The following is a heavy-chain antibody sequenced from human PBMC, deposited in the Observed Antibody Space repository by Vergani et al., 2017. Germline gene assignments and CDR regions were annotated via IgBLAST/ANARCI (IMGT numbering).Heavy chain of an antibody. J-gene: IGHJ4*02. V-gene: IGHV3-23*01. CDR1: GFTFSSYA. Sequence: EVQLLESGGGLVQPGGSLRLSCAASGFTFSSYAMSWVRQAPGKGLEWVSAISGSGGSTYYADSVKGRFTSSRDNSKNTLYLQMNSLRAEDTAVYYCARAISSWQLGGVDYWGQGTLVTVSS. CDR2: ISGSGGST. CDR3: ARAISSWQLGGVDY. D-gene: IGHD6-6*01.